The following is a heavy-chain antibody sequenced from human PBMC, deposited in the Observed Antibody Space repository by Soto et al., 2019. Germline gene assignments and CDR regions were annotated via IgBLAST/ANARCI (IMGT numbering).Heavy chain of an antibody. CDR1: GGSFTAHY. D-gene: IGHD3-9*01. CDR3: AREVYYDILTGYYRAYYGMDV. J-gene: IGHJ6*02. V-gene: IGHV4-34*01. CDR2: INHTGDT. Sequence: PSETLSLTCAVYGGSFTAHYWNWIRQTPGQGLEWIGEINHTGDTNYHPSLTGRVTMSVDTSKNQFSLQLRSVTAADTAVYYCAREVYYDILTGYYRAYYGMDVWGQGTTVTVSS.